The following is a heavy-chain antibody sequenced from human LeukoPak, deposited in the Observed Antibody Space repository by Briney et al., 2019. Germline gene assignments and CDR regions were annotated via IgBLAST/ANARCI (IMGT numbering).Heavy chain of an antibody. CDR2: IYYSGST. V-gene: IGHV4-39*01. Sequence: SETLSLTCTVSGGSISSSSYYWGWIRQPPGKGLEWIGSIYYSGSTYYNPSLKSRVTISVDTSKNQFSLKLSSVTAADTAVYYCARQRDSYSRGTGLGYWGQGTLVTVSS. D-gene: IGHD6-13*01. CDR1: GGSISSSSYY. CDR3: ARQRDSYSRGTGLGY. J-gene: IGHJ4*02.